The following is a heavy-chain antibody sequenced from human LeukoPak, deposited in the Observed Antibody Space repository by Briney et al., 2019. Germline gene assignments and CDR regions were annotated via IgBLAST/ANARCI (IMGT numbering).Heavy chain of an antibody. CDR2: IYYSGST. D-gene: IGHD1-26*01. Sequence: PSETLSLTCAVYGGSFSGYYWSWIRQPPGKGLGWIGSIYYSGSTYYNPSLKSRVTISVDTSKNQFSLKLSSVTAADTAVYYCARHVKRVGATDYWGQGTLVTVSS. CDR1: GGSFSGYY. V-gene: IGHV4-34*01. J-gene: IGHJ4*02. CDR3: ARHVKRVGATDY.